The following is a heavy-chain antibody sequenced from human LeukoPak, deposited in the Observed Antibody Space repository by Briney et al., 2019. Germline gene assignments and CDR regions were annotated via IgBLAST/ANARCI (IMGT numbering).Heavy chain of an antibody. D-gene: IGHD2-2*01. V-gene: IGHV3-48*01. CDR2: ISSSSSTI. CDR3: ARDLTYCSSTSCYPFDAFDI. CDR1: GFTFSSYS. J-gene: IGHJ3*02. Sequence: PGGSLRLSCAASGFTFSSYSMKWVRQARGKGGEWVSYISSSSSTIYYADSVKGRFTISRDNAKNSLYLQMNSLRAEDTAVYYCARDLTYCSSTSCYPFDAFDIWGQGTMVTVSS.